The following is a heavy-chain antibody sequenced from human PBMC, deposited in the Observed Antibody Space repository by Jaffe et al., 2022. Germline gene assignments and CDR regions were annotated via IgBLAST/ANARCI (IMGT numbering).Heavy chain of an antibody. J-gene: IGHJ3*02. CDR1: GFTFDDYA. CDR2: ISWDGGST. Sequence: EVQLVESGGVVVQPGGSLRLSCAASGFTFDDYAMHWVRQAPGKGLEWVSLISWDGGSTYYADSVKGRFTISRDNSKNSLYLQMNSLRAEDTALYYCASHSGLRGVITDAFDIWGQGTMVTVSS. V-gene: IGHV3-43D*04. CDR3: ASHSGLRGVITDAFDI. D-gene: IGHD3-10*01.